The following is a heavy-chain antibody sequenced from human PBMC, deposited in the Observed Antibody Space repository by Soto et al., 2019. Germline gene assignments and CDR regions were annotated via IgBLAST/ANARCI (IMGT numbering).Heavy chain of an antibody. V-gene: IGHV1-8*01. D-gene: IGHD6-13*01. CDR3: ARERSAAGTGWFDP. CDR1: GYTFTSYD. J-gene: IGHJ5*02. Sequence: QVQLVQSGAEVKKPGASVKVSCKASGYTFTSYDINCVRQATGQGLEWMGWLNPNSGNTGYAQKFQGSVTMTRNTSISTAYMELSSLRSDDTAVYYCARERSAAGTGWFDPWGQGTLVTVSS. CDR2: LNPNSGNT.